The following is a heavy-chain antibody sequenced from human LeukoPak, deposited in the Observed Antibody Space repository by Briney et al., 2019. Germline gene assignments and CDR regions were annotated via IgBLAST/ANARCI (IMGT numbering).Heavy chain of an antibody. CDR1: GFTFSSYA. CDR3: ARADSGSYWGPFDY. Sequence: GGSLRLSCAASGFTFSSYAMHWVRQAPGKGLEWVAVISYDGSNKYYADSVKGRFTISRDNSKNTLYLQMNSLRAEDTAVYYCARADSGSYWGPFDYWGQGTLVTVSS. J-gene: IGHJ4*02. D-gene: IGHD1-26*01. V-gene: IGHV3-30*04. CDR2: ISYDGSNK.